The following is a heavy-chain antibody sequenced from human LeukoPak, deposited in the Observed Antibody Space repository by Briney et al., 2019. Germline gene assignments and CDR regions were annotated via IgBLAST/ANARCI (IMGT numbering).Heavy chain of an antibody. CDR2: ISSSSSYI. J-gene: IGHJ3*02. D-gene: IGHD3-22*01. V-gene: IGHV3-21*01. CDR3: ARDASVRPYYYDSSGYYGTSGAFDI. Sequence: GGSLRLSCAASGFTFSSYSMNWVRQAPGKGLEWVSSISSSSSYIYCADSVKGRFTISRDNAKNSLYLQMNSLRAEDTAVYYCARDASVRPYYYDSSGYYGTSGAFDIWGQGTMVTVSS. CDR1: GFTFSSYS.